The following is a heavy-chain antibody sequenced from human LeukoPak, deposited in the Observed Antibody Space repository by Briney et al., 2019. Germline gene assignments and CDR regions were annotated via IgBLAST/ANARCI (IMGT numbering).Heavy chain of an antibody. V-gene: IGHV1-8*03. CDR3: ARTKPDNSEMYN. D-gene: IGHD3-22*01. CDR2: MNPNSGNT. J-gene: IGHJ4*02. CDR1: GYTFTTYD. Sequence: ASAKVSCKASGYTFTTYDINWVRQAAGQGLEWMGWMNPNSGNTGYAQKFQGRLTITRDASISTAYMELGSLRSDDTAVYYCARTKPDNSEMYNWGQGTLVTVSS.